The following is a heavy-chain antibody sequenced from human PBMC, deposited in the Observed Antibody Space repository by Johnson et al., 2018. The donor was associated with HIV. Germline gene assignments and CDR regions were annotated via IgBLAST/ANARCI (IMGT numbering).Heavy chain of an antibody. CDR2: IGTAGDT. D-gene: IGHD5-18*01. V-gene: IGHV3-13*01. J-gene: IGHJ3*02. CDR3: ARGLIIQLWLQASFDI. Sequence: VQLVESGGGVVRPGGSLRVSCAASGFTFSSYDMHWVRQATGKGLEWVSAIGTAGDTYYPGSVKGRFTISRENAKNSLYLQMNSLRAGDTAVYYCARGLIIQLWLQASFDIWGQGTMVTVSS. CDR1: GFTFSSYD.